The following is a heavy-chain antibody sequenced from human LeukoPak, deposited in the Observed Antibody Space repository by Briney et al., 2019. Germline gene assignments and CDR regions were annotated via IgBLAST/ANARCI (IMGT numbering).Heavy chain of an antibody. J-gene: IGHJ4*03. CDR1: GFTFSSYW. CDR3: AKDDIVVATAIRYLDK. V-gene: IGHV3-30*02. D-gene: IGHD2-21*02. Sequence: GGSLRLSCAASGFTFSSYWMSWVRQAPDKGLEWVAFIRYDGSSTYYAGSVKGRFTISRDNSKNTLYLQMNSLRAEDTAVYYCAKDDIVVATAIRYLDKWGQGTLVTVSS. CDR2: IRYDGSST.